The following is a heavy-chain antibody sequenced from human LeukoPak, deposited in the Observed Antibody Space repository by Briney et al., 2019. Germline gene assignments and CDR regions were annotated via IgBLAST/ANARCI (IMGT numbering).Heavy chain of an antibody. J-gene: IGHJ4*02. D-gene: IGHD3-22*01. CDR2: ISAYNGNT. CDR3: ARPILYYYDSSGYYDY. Sequence: ASVKVSCKASGYTFTSYGISWVRQAPGQGLEWMGWISAYNGNTNYAQKLQGRVTMTTDTSTSTAYMELRSLRSDDTAVYYCARPILYYYDSSGYYDYWGLGTLVTVSS. V-gene: IGHV1-18*01. CDR1: GYTFTSYG.